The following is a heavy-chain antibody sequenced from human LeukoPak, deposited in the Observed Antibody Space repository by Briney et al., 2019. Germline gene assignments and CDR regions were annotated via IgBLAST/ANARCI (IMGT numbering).Heavy chain of an antibody. CDR1: GGSFSGYY. D-gene: IGHD3-3*01. CDR2: INHSGST. V-gene: IGHV4-34*01. CDR3: ARGYYDFWSGPIGFDY. J-gene: IGHJ4*02. Sequence: SETLSLTCAVYGGSFSGYYWSWIRQPPGKGLEWIGEINHSGSTNYNPSLKSRVTISVDTSKNQFSLKLSSVTAADTAVYSCARGYYDFWSGPIGFDYWGQGTLVTVSS.